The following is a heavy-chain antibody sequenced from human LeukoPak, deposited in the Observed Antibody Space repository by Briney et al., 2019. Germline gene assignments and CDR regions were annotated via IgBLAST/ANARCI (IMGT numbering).Heavy chain of an antibody. CDR1: GNTFTNYY. Sequence: ASVKVSCKASGNTFTNYYVHWVRQAPGQGLEWMGIINPSGGTTIYAQKFQGRVTLTRDTSTSTVYMELSSLRSEDTAVYYCAREGLNMIVGLDYWGQGTVVTVSS. D-gene: IGHD3-22*01. J-gene: IGHJ4*02. CDR2: INPSGGTT. CDR3: AREGLNMIVGLDY. V-gene: IGHV1-46*01.